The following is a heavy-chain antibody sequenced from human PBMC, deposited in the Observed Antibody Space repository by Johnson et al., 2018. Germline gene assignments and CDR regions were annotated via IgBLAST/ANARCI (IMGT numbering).Heavy chain of an antibody. CDR3: ARDGGDGEGAFDI. CDR2: LSWNSGTI. J-gene: IGHJ3*02. D-gene: IGHD4-17*01. Sequence: VQLVQSGGGLVQPGRSLRLSCAASGFTFDDYAMHWVRQAPGKGLEWVSGLSWNSGTIGYADSVKGRFTISRDNAKNSLYLQMNSLRAEATAVYYCARDGGDGEGAFDIWGQGTMVTVSS. CDR1: GFTFDDYA. V-gene: IGHV3-9*01.